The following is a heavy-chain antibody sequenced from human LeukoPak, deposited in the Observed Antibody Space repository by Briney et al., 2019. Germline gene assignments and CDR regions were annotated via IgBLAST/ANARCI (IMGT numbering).Heavy chain of an antibody. D-gene: IGHD6-13*01. CDR3: AKQCTTGYSSSWLDY. CDR1: GGSISSDGYY. CDR2: IYYSGST. V-gene: IGHV4-39*01. J-gene: IGHJ4*02. Sequence: PSETLSLTCTVSGGSISSDGYYWGWLRQPPGRGLEWIGTIYYSGSTYYNPSLNSRVTISVDTSKNQFSLKLSSVTAADTAVFYCAKQCTTGYSSSWLDYWGQGALVTVSS.